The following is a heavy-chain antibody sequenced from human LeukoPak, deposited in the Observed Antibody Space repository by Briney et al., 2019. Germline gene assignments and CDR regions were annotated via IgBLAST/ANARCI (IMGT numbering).Heavy chain of an antibody. D-gene: IGHD2-15*01. J-gene: IGHJ4*02. CDR1: GGSISSGDYY. Sequence: PSQTLSLTCTVSGGSISSGDYYWSWIRQPPGKGLEWIGYIYYSGSTYYNPSLKSRVTISVDTSKNQFSLKLSSVTAADTAVYYCARDRVLSPRRDYYLDYWGQGTLVTVSS. CDR3: ARDRVLSPRRDYYLDY. CDR2: IYYSGST. V-gene: IGHV4-30-4*08.